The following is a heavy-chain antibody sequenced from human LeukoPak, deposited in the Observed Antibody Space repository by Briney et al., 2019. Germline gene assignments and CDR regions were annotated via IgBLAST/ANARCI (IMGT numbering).Heavy chain of an antibody. J-gene: IGHJ4*02. CDR1: GGSISSYY. V-gene: IGHV4-59*01. CDR2: IYYSGST. CDR3: ASRDSSGSFDY. Sequence: SETLSLTCTVSGGSISSYYWSWIRQPPGKGLEWIGYIYYSGSTSYNPSLKSRVTISVDTSKNQFSLKLSSVTAVDTAVYYCASRDSSGSFDYWGQGTLVTVSS. D-gene: IGHD3-22*01.